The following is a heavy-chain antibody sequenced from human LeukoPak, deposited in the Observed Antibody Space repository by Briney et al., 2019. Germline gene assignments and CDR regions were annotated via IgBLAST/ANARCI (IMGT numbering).Heavy chain of an antibody. CDR3: ARDTHAATGPLFDY. CDR2: IYYSGST. Sequence: KPSETLSLTCTVSGGSISSSSYYWGWIRQPPGKGLEWIGSIYYSGSTYYNPSLKSRVTISVDTSKNQFSLKLSSVTAADTAVYYCARDTHAATGPLFDYWGQGTLVTVSS. V-gene: IGHV4-39*02. D-gene: IGHD2-15*01. J-gene: IGHJ4*02. CDR1: GGSISSSSYY.